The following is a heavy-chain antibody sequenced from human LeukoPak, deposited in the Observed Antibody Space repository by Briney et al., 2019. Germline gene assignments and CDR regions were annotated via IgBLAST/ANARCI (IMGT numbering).Heavy chain of an antibody. Sequence: SETLSLTCAAYGGSFSGYYWTWIRQPPGKGLEWIGYIYYSGSTNYNPSLKSRVTISVDMSKNQFSLKLTSVTAADTAVYYCARVITIIRGLDPWGQGTLVTVSS. CDR3: ARVITIIRGLDP. D-gene: IGHD3-10*01. V-gene: IGHV4-59*01. J-gene: IGHJ5*02. CDR2: IYYSGST. CDR1: GGSFSGYY.